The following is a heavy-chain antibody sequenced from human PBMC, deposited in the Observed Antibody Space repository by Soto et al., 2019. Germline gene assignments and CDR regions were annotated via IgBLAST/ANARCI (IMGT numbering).Heavy chain of an antibody. D-gene: IGHD3-10*01. CDR1: GFSFSSYA. CDR2: ISGPASTT. Sequence: EEQRLESGGGLVQPGGSLRLSCAASGFSFSSYAMSWVRQAPGKGLEWVSLISGPASTTYYADSVQGRFTISRDNSKNTVDLQMDSLRAEETAIYFCARGFYAGKSNRFESWGQGTLVIVSS. CDR3: ARGFYAGKSNRFES. V-gene: IGHV3-23*01. J-gene: IGHJ5*01.